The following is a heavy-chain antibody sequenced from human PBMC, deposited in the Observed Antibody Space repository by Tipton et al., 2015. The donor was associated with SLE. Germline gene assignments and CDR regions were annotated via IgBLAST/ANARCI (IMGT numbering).Heavy chain of an antibody. CDR2: INHSGST. CDR1: GGSISSSSYY. Sequence: TLSLTCTGSGGSISSSSYYWGWIRQPPGKGLEWIGEINHSGSTNYNPSLKSRVTISVDTSKNQFSLKLSSVTAADTAVYYCARDLFAFDIWGQGTMVTVSS. V-gene: IGHV4-39*07. CDR3: ARDLFAFDI. J-gene: IGHJ3*02.